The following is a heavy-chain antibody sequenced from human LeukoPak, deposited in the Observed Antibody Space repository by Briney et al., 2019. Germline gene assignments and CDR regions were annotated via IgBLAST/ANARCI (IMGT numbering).Heavy chain of an antibody. Sequence: PGGSLRLSCGASGFTFSNYGMLWVRQAPGKGLEWVAFIRYDGSNKLYADSVKGRFTISRDNSKNTLYLQMNSLRAEDTAVYYCAKEANYDFWSGYQDYWGQGTLVTVSS. CDR2: IRYDGSNK. CDR1: GFTFSNYG. V-gene: IGHV3-30*02. CDR3: AKEANYDFWSGYQDY. J-gene: IGHJ4*02. D-gene: IGHD3-3*01.